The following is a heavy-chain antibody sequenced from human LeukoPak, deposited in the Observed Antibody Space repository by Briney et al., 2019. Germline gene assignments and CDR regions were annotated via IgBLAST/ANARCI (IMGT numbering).Heavy chain of an antibody. J-gene: IGHJ4*02. CDR3: ARDRRAAGGFFSPEY. CDR1: GGTFSSYA. CDR2: IIPILATE. V-gene: IGHV1-69*11. Sequence: SVKVSCKASGGTFSSYAFSWVRQTPGQGLEWMGRIIPILATEFYAQKVQDRLTITADPSTSTAYMELSSLRSDDTAVYYCARDRRAAGGFFSPEYWGQGTQVTVSS. D-gene: IGHD6-13*01.